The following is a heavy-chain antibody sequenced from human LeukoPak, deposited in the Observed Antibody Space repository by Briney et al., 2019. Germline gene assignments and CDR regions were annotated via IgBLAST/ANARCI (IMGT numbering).Heavy chain of an antibody. J-gene: IGHJ4*02. D-gene: IGHD3-16*01. CDR2: INPNSGDT. V-gene: IGHV1-2*02. Sequence: ASVKVSCKASGYAFNVYYMHWVRQAPGQGLEWMGWINPNSGDTKYAQKFQGRVTMTRDTSISTAYMELSRLRSDDTAVYYCATQRGSYLWGTDFDYWGQGTLVTVSS. CDR3: ATQRGSYLWGTDFDY. CDR1: GYAFNVYY.